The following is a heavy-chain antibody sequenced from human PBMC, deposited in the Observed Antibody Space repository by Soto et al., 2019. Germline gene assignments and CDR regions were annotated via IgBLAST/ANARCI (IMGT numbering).Heavy chain of an antibody. CDR3: AKLPDGMAIDY. CDR1: GFTFSSYG. D-gene: IGHD5-12*01. CDR2: ISYDGSNK. Sequence: VQLLESGGGLVQPGGSLRLSCAASGFTFSSYGMHWVRQAPGKGLEWVAVISYDGSNKYYADSVKGRFTISRDNSKNTLYLQMNSLRAEDTAVYYCAKLPDGMAIDYWGQGTLVTVSS. J-gene: IGHJ4*02. V-gene: IGHV3-30*18.